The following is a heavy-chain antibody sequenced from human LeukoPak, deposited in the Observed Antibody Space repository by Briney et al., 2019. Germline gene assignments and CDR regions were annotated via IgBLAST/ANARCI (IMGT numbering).Heavy chain of an antibody. D-gene: IGHD1-1*01. V-gene: IGHV1-2*06. CDR3: ARDASQRGGFDY. Sequence: ASVKVSCKASGYTFTGYYMHWVRQAPGQGLEWMGRINPNSGGTNYAQKFQGRVTMTRDTSISTAYMELSRLRSDDTAVYYCARDASQRGGFDYWGQGTLVTVSS. CDR2: INPNSGGT. CDR1: GYTFTGYY. J-gene: IGHJ4*02.